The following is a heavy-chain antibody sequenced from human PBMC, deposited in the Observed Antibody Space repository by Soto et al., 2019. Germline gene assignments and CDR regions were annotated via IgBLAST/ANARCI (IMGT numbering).Heavy chain of an antibody. D-gene: IGHD3-22*01. V-gene: IGHV1-18*01. CDR2: ISAYNGNT. CDR1: GYTIISYG. J-gene: IGHJ4*02. CDR3: ARVGDYYDLYYFDY. Sequence: QVQLEQSGAEVKKPGASVKVSCKASGYTIISYGFTWVRQAPGQGLEWMGWISAYNGNTNYAQKLQGRVTMTTDTSTSTAYMELRSLRSDDTAVYYCARVGDYYDLYYFDYWGQGTLVTVSS.